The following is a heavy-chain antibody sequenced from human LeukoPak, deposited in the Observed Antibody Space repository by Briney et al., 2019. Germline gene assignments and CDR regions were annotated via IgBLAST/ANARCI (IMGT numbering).Heavy chain of an antibody. Sequence: SETLSLTCTVSGYSISSGYYWGWIRQPPGKGLEWIGSIYHSGSTYYNPSLKSRVTISVDTSKNQFSLKLSSVTAADTAVYYCARENYYGSGSWDFYYYYYMDVWGKGTTVTVSS. J-gene: IGHJ6*03. CDR1: GYSISSGYY. V-gene: IGHV4-38-2*02. CDR3: ARENYYGSGSWDFYYYYYMDV. D-gene: IGHD3-10*01. CDR2: IYHSGST.